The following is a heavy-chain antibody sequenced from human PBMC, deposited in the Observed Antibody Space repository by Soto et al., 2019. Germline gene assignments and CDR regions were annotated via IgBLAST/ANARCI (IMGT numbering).Heavy chain of an antibody. Sequence: SVKVSCKASGGTFSSYGISWVRQAPGQGLEWMGGIIPMFGTATHTQNFQGRLTITADMSTSTAYMELSGLRSEDTAVYFCARSVGVTTLSYLDYWGQGTLVTVSS. V-gene: IGHV1-69*06. CDR2: IIPMFGTA. D-gene: IGHD1-26*01. CDR1: GGTFSSYG. J-gene: IGHJ4*02. CDR3: ARSVGVTTLSYLDY.